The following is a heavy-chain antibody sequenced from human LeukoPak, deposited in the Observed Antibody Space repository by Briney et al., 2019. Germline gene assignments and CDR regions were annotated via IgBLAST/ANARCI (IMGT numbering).Heavy chain of an antibody. D-gene: IGHD3-16*01. J-gene: IGHJ6*03. CDR3: ARVMSASVWRSYGSYYYYYYMDI. V-gene: IGHV3-7*01. CDR2: IKQDGSEK. CDR1: GFTFSSYW. Sequence: PGGSLRLSSAASGFTFSSYWMCWVRQAPGKGLEWVANIKQDGSEKYSVDSVKGRFTISRDNAKNSLYMQMNSLRAEDTAVYYCARVMSASVWRSYGSYYYYYYMDIWGKGTTVTVSS.